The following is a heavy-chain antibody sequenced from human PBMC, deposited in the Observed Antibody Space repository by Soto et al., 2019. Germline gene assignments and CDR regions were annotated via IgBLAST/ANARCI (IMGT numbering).Heavy chain of an antibody. J-gene: IGHJ3*02. D-gene: IGHD3-10*01. CDR2: IWYDGSNK. V-gene: IGHV3-33*01. Sequence: HPGGSLRLSCAASGFTFSSYGMHWVRQAPGKGLEWVAVIWYDGSNKYYADSVKGRFTTSRGNSKNTLYLQMNSLRAEDTAVYYCAREADVILYAFDIWGQGTMVTVSS. CDR3: AREADVILYAFDI. CDR1: GFTFSSYG.